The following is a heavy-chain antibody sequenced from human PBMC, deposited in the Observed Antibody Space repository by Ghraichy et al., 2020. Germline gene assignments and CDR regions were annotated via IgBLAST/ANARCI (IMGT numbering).Heavy chain of an antibody. J-gene: IGHJ5*02. CDR3: ARTRVIAARPDWFDP. D-gene: IGHD6-6*01. CDR1: GYTFTSYG. CDR2: ISAYNGNT. Sequence: ASVKVSCKASGYTFTSYGISWVRQAPGQGLEWMGWISAYNGNTNYAQKLQGRVTMTTDTSTSTANMELRSLRSDDTAVYYCARTRVIAARPDWFDPWGQGTLVTVSS. V-gene: IGHV1-18*01.